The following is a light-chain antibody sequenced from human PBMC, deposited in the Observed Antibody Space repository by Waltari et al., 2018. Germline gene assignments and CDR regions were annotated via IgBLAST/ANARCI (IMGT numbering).Light chain of an antibody. V-gene: IGKV1-5*03. Sequence: DIQMTQSPSTLSASVGDTITITCRASQSISNYLAWYQQKPGKAPKLLIYKASSSGSGVPSRFSGSGSGTEFTLTISSLQPDDFATYYCQQYNTYSSFGQGNKLEIK. CDR1: QSISNY. CDR3: QQYNTYSS. CDR2: KAS. J-gene: IGKJ2*03.